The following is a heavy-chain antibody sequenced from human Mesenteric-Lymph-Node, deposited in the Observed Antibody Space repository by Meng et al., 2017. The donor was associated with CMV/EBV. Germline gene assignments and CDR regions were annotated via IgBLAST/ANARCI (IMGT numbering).Heavy chain of an antibody. V-gene: IGHV3-21*01. Sequence: GESLKISCAASGFAVSTFYMTWVRQAPGKGLEWVSSISSSGSYIYFADSVRGRFTISRDNAKNSLYLQMNSLRAEDTAVYYCARTLYFDYLVDYWGQGTLVTVSS. D-gene: IGHD3-9*01. CDR1: GFAVSTFY. J-gene: IGHJ4*01. CDR2: ISSSGSYI. CDR3: ARTLYFDYLVDY.